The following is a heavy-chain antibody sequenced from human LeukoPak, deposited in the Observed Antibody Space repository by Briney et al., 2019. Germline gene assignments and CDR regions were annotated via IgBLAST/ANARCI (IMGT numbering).Heavy chain of an antibody. J-gene: IGHJ4*02. CDR1: GGSINSYY. CDR2: IYYSGST. D-gene: IGHD6-19*01. CDR3: ACSRRSSGWSLIDS. V-gene: IGHV4-59*01. Sequence: PSETLSLTCTVSGGSINSYYWSWIRQPPGKGLEWVWYIYYSGSTNYKPSLKRRVTISVDTSKNQFSLKVSSVTAPDTAVYYCACSRRSSGWSLIDSWGQGALVTVSP.